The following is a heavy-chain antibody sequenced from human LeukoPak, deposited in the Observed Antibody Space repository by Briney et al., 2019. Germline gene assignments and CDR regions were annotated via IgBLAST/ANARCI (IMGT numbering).Heavy chain of an antibody. J-gene: IGHJ6*03. V-gene: IGHV3-48*03. CDR3: ARVGSYYYMDV. CDR2: ISSISSTI. CDR1: GFTVSRYE. D-gene: IGHD1-1*01. Sequence: PGGSLRLSWAASGFTVSRYEMDWVREAPREGLEWVSFISSISSTIYYADSVNGRFTISRDNSKNMLYLQMNRLRTQHTAVYYCARVGSYYYMDVCGKGTTVSISS.